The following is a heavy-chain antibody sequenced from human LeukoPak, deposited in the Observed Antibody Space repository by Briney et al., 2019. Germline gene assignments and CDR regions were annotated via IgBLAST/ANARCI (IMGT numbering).Heavy chain of an antibody. CDR3: VREPGGGPTHGF. CDR1: GVTVGNNY. CDR2: IYSDGST. D-gene: IGHD3-16*01. Sequence: GGSLRLSCAASGVTVGNNYMSWVRQPPGKGLEWISVIYSDGSTYYAASVKGRFTISGDSSENTLYLQMNSLRAEDTAVYYCVREPGGGPTHGFWGQGTLVTVSS. V-gene: IGHV3-53*05. J-gene: IGHJ4*02.